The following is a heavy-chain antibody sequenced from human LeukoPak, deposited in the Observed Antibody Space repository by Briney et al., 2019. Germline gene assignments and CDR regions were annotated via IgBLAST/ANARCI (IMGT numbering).Heavy chain of an antibody. V-gene: IGHV4-59*12. CDR1: GGFISSFY. J-gene: IGHJ4*02. CDR3: ARDSSSGWYVFDY. D-gene: IGHD6-19*01. CDR2: IYYSGST. Sequence: SETLSLTCTVSGGFISSFYWSWFRQPPGKGLEWIGYIYYSGSTYYNLSLKSRVTISVDTSKNQFSLKLSSVTAADTAVYYCARDSSSGWYVFDYWGQGTLVTVSS.